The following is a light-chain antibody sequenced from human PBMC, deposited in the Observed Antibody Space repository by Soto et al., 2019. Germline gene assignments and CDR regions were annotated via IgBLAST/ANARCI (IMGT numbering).Light chain of an antibody. V-gene: IGKV3-20*01. CDR2: GAS. Sequence: EIVLTQSQGTLSLSPGERATLSCRDRQRVSNNYLAWYQQKPGQAPRLLIYGASNRPTDIPDRFSGSGSGTEFTLNISSLDPEDFAVYYCQQYGSSGPFGQGTKVEIK. CDR1: QRVSNNY. J-gene: IGKJ1*01. CDR3: QQYGSSGP.